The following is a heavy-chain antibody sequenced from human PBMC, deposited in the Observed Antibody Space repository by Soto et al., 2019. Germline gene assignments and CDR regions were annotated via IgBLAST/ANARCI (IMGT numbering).Heavy chain of an antibody. D-gene: IGHD3-10*01. V-gene: IGHV3-30*18. J-gene: IGHJ2*01. CDR1: GFTFSHYD. CDR2: ISYDGSNE. Sequence: QMQLVESGGGVVQPGRSLRLSCAASGFTFSHYDIHWVRQAPGKGLEWVAIISYDGSNEYYADSVKGRFAISRDNSKKTLYLQMYSLKAEAAAVHYCAKCHYGSGSYYKGSWYFDLWGRGTLVTVSS. CDR3: AKCHYGSGSYYKGSWYFDL.